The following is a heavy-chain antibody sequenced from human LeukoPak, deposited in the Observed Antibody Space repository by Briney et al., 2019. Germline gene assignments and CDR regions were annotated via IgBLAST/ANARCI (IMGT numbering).Heavy chain of an antibody. J-gene: IGHJ2*01. V-gene: IGHV3-23*01. CDR3: ARGDIVVVPAARPSGWYFDL. CDR1: GFTFSSYA. CDR2: ISGSGGST. Sequence: PGGSLRLSCAASGFTFSSYAMSWVRQAPGKGLEWVSAISGSGGSTYYADSVKGRFTISRDNSKNTLYLQMNSLRAEDTAVYYCARGDIVVVPAARPSGWYFDLWGRGTLVTVSS. D-gene: IGHD2-2*01.